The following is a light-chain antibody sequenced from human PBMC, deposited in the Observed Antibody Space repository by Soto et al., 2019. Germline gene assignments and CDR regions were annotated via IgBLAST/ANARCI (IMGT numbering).Light chain of an antibody. CDR3: QQYGSSPQ. CDR2: GAS. V-gene: IGKV3-20*01. Sequence: EIVLTQSPGTLSLSPGERATLSCRASQSVSSSYLAWYQQKPGQAPRLLIYGASSRATGIPDRFSGSGPGTDFTLTISRLEPEDFAVYYCQQYGSSPQFGQGTKVDIK. CDR1: QSVSSSY. J-gene: IGKJ1*01.